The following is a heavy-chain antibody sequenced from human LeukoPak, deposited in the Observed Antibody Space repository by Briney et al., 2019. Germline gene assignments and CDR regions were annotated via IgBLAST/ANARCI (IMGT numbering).Heavy chain of an antibody. J-gene: IGHJ4*02. CDR3: LHYRSGWH. D-gene: IGHD6-19*01. CDR1: GLKLSDAW. V-gene: IGHV3-15*04. Sequence: GGSLRLSCAVSGLKLSDAWMNWARQAPGKGLEWVGRIGNKADGGTTLYAAPVKGRFTISRDDSKSTVYLQMNSLKTEDTAVYYCLHYRSGWHWGQGTLVTVSS. CDR2: IGNKADGGTT.